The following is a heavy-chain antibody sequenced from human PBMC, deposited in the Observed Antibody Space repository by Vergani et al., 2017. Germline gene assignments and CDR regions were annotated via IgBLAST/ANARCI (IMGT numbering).Heavy chain of an antibody. CDR3: ARDIDSFQVLYYYYYGMDV. CDR1: GYTFTGYY. D-gene: IGHD1-26*01. V-gene: IGHV1-2*02. Sequence: QVQLVQSGAEVKKPGASVKVSCKASGYTFTGYYMHWVRQAPGQGLEWMGWINPNSGGTNYAQKFQGRVTMTRDTSISTAYMELSRLRSDDTDVYYCARDIDSFQVLYYYYYGMDVWGQGTTVTVSS. CDR2: INPNSGGT. J-gene: IGHJ6*02.